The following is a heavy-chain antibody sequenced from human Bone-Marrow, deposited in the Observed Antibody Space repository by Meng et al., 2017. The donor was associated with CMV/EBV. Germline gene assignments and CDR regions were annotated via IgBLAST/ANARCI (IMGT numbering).Heavy chain of an antibody. CDR1: GASISSSSHY. CDR3: VGKETGTMINY. D-gene: IGHD3-22*01. CDR2: ISNSGST. Sequence: SQTLSLTCAVSGASISSSSHYWAWIRQPPGRGLEWVACISNSGSTAYNPSLKSRVAISVDRPKNHFSLTLSSVTAADTAVYYCVGKETGTMINYWGQGTLVTVSS. J-gene: IGHJ4*02. V-gene: IGHV4-39*07.